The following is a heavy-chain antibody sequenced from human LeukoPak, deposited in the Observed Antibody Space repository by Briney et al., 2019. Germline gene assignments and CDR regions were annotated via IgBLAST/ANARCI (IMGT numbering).Heavy chain of an antibody. Sequence: PSETLSLTCTVSGVSVSNSSFYWGWIRQPPGKGLEWIGSIYYTGSAYYDPSLNSRVTIFVDTFKDQFSLKLSSVTAADTAVYYCARQASDLGLVWFGESHSHFDYWGQGTLVVVAP. V-gene: IGHV4-39*01. CDR2: IYYTGSA. CDR3: ARQASDLGLVWFGESHSHFDY. J-gene: IGHJ4*02. D-gene: IGHD3-10*01. CDR1: GVSVSNSSFY.